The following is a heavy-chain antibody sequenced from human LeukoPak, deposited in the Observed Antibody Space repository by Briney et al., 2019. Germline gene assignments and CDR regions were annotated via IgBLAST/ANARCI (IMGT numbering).Heavy chain of an antibody. CDR2: IHPEGNEK. Sequence: GGSLRLSCAVSGFTFSNFWMSWVRQAPARGLEWVANIHPEGNEKYHVESVKGRFIISRDNTKNLLFLQMNGLRVEDTAVYYCARGDDFSGDHWGQGTLVTVSS. D-gene: IGHD1-1*01. J-gene: IGHJ4*02. CDR3: ARGDDFSGDH. V-gene: IGHV3-7*04. CDR1: GFTFSNFW.